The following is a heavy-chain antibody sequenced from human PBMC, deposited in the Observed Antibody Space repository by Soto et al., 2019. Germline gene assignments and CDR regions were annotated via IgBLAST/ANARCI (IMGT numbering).Heavy chain of an antibody. CDR2: ISSSSSYI. D-gene: IGHD2-2*01. J-gene: IGHJ6*02. CDR3: ARGVVVPAAMKDYYYYGMDV. V-gene: IGHV3-21*01. CDR1: GFTFSSYS. Sequence: GGSLRLSCAASGFTFSSYSMNWVRQAPGKGLEWVSSISSSSSYIYYADSVKGRFTISRDNAKNSLYLQMNSLRAEDTAVYYCARGVVVPAAMKDYYYYGMDVWGQGTTVTVSS.